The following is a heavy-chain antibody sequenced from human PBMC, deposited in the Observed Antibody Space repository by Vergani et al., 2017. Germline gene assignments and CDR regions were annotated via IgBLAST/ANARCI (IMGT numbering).Heavy chain of an antibody. CDR1: GASVNSYY. CDR2: VSFRGDT. Sequence: QVKLQESGPGLVKPSETLSLTCTVSGASVNSYYWSWIRQPPGKGLEWMGYVSFRGDTLYDPSVKGRMTISLNTSSNQFSLYLTSVTAAHTAVYYCARSRIYYGAGSPDYLGQGTLVTVSS. CDR3: ARSRIYYGAGSPDY. V-gene: IGHV4-59*02. J-gene: IGHJ4*02. D-gene: IGHD3-10*01.